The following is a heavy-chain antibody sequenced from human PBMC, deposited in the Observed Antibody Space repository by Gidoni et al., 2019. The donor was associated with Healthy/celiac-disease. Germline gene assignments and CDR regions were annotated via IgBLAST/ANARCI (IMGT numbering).Heavy chain of an antibody. J-gene: IGHJ5*02. V-gene: IGHV3-30*03. CDR3: ASPPIAAAGEFDP. D-gene: IGHD6-13*01. Sequence: QVLLVESGGGVVQPGRSLRLSCAASGLPFSSYGMHWVRQAPGKGLEWVEVISYDGSNKYYADSVKGRFTISRDNSKNTLYLQMNSLRAEDTAVYYCASPPIAAAGEFDPWGQGTLVTVSS. CDR1: GLPFSSYG. CDR2: ISYDGSNK.